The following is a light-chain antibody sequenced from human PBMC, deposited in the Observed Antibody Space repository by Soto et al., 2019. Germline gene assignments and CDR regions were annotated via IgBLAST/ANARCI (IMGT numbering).Light chain of an antibody. J-gene: IGLJ1*01. Sequence: QSVLTQPHSASGSPGQSVTISCTGTSSDVGGYTYVSWYQQHPGKAPKLMIYEVSKRPSGVPDRFSGSKSGNTASLTVSGLQAEDEADYYCSSYAGITPYVFGTGTKVTVL. CDR2: EVS. CDR3: SSYAGITPYV. CDR1: SSDVGGYTY. V-gene: IGLV2-8*01.